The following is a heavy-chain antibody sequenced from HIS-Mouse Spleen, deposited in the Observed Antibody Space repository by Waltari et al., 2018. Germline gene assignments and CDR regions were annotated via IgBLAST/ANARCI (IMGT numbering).Heavy chain of an antibody. D-gene: IGHD6-6*01. CDR3: ARWIEYSSSSGFDY. Sequence: QVQLVESGGGVVQPGRSLRLSCAASGFTFSSYAMHCVRPAPGKGLEWVAVISYDGSNKYYADSVKGRFTISRDNSKNTLYLQMNSLRAEDTAVYYCARWIEYSSSSGFDYWGQGTLVTVSS. J-gene: IGHJ4*02. CDR2: ISYDGSNK. V-gene: IGHV3-30-3*01. CDR1: GFTFSSYA.